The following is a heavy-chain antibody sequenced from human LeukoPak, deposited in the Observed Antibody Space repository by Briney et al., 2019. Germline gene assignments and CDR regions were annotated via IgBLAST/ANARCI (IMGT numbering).Heavy chain of an antibody. J-gene: IGHJ5*02. Sequence: GGSLRLSCTASGLSFTTGGMHWVRQAPGKGLEWLAFIQNDGSSKYFADSVKGRFTISRDNSKNTLYLQMNTLRPEDTAVYYCAREASRLAIHALDPWGQGTLVTVSA. CDR2: IQNDGSSK. V-gene: IGHV3-30*02. CDR1: GLSFTTGG. D-gene: IGHD2-21*01. CDR3: AREASRLAIHALDP.